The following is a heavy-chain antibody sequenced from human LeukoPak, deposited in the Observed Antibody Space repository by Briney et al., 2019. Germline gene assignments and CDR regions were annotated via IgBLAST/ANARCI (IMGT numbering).Heavy chain of an antibody. CDR3: AKDSLVVTAPSTDDY. D-gene: IGHD2-21*02. J-gene: IGHJ4*02. CDR1: GFTFSSYA. Sequence: GGSLRLSCAASGFTFSSYAMSWVRQAPGKGLEWVSAISGSGGSTYYADSVKGRFTISRDNSKNTLYLQMNSLRAEDTAVYYCAKDSLVVTAPSTDDYWGQGTLVTVSS. V-gene: IGHV3-23*01. CDR2: ISGSGGST.